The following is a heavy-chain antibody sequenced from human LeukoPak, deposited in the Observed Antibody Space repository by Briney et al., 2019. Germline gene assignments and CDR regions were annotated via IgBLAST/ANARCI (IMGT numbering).Heavy chain of an antibody. CDR2: IRGKASNYAT. D-gene: IGHD1-26*01. CDR3: TYYRRDPRGFYYGMDV. V-gene: IGHV3-73*01. CDR1: GFTFSDSD. Sequence: GGSLRLSCAASGFTFSDSDMHWVRQTSGKGLEWVGRIRGKASNYATAYAAPVKGRFTISRDDSKNTACLQMNSLKTEDTAIYYCTYYRRDPRGFYYGMDVWGQGTTVTVSS. J-gene: IGHJ6*02.